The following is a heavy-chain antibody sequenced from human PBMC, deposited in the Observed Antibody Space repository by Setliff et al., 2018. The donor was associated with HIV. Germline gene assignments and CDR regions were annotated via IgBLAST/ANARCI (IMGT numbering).Heavy chain of an antibody. Sequence: SETLSLTCTVSGASISDGTYYWSWIRQPAGKGLEWIGHIYTSGSTNYNPSLKSRVIISIDTSKNQFSLKLFSVTAADTAVYYCASRRGGGFLAWPDPYFDYWGQGTLVTVSS. CDR1: GASISDGTYY. V-gene: IGHV4-61*09. CDR3: ASRRGGGFLAWPDPYFDY. J-gene: IGHJ4*02. D-gene: IGHD3-3*01. CDR2: IYTSGST.